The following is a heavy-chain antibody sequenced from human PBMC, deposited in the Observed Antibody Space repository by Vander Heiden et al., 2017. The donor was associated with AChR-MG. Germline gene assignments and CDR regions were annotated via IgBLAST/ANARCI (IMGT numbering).Heavy chain of an antibody. Sequence: QLQLQESGPGLVKPSETLSLTCTVSGGSISSSSYYWGWIRQPPGKGLEWIGSIYYSGSTYYNPSLKSRVTISVDTSKNQFSLKLSSVTAADTAVYYCAAYWSGYQEGYYYYYGMDVWGQGTTVTVSS. D-gene: IGHD3-3*01. CDR3: AAYWSGYQEGYYYYYGMDV. CDR1: GGSISSSSYY. CDR2: IYYSGST. V-gene: IGHV4-39*01. J-gene: IGHJ6*02.